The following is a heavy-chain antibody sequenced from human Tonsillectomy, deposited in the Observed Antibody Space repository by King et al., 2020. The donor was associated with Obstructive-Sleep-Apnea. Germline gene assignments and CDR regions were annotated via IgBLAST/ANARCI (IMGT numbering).Heavy chain of an antibody. CDR1: GLTFNNAW. CDR2: ISDGGTA. J-gene: IGHJ4*02. CDR3: TTSRGAAAFFNC. D-gene: IGHD6-13*01. V-gene: IGHV3-15*01. Sequence: VQLVESGGGLVEPGGSLRLSCAASGLTFNNAWMSWVRQAPGKGLEGVGRISDGGTADYAAPGKGRFTILRDDSKNTLYLQMSSLKTEDTAVYYCTTSRGAAAFFNCWGQGTVVTVSS.